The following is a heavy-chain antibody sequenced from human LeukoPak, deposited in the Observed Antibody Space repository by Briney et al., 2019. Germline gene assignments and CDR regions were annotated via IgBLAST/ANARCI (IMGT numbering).Heavy chain of an antibody. CDR1: GGSISSGSYY. V-gene: IGHV4-61*02. Sequence: TSETLSLTCTVSGGSISSGSYYWSWIRQPAGKGLEGIGRIYTSGSTNYNPSLKSRLTISVDTSKSQFSLKLSSVTAADPDVYYCARGLVGGYVRGSYRRNWLDPWGQATLVTVSS. J-gene: IGHJ5*02. D-gene: IGHD3-16*02. CDR3: ARGLVGGYVRGSYRRNWLDP. CDR2: IYTSGST.